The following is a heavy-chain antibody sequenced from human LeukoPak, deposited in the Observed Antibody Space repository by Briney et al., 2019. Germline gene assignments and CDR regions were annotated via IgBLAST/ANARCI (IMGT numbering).Heavy chain of an antibody. D-gene: IGHD6-19*01. J-gene: IGHJ6*03. CDR2: IYYSGST. CDR3: ARGFSLASGWFYYYYYYMDV. CDR1: GGSISSSSYY. Sequence: SETLSLTCTVSGGSISSSSYYWGWIRQPPGKGLEWIGSIYYSGSTYYNPSLKSRVTISVDTSKNQFSLKLSSVTAADTAVYYCARGFSLASGWFYYYYYYMDVWGKGTTVTVSS. V-gene: IGHV4-39*07.